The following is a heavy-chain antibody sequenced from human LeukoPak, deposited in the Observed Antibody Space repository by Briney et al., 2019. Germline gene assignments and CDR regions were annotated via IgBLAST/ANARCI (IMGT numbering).Heavy chain of an antibody. J-gene: IGHJ4*02. CDR3: ARGGYCSGGSCYGVYYFDY. Sequence: GGSLRLSRAASGFTFSSYAMGWVRQAPGKGLEWVSAISGSGGSTYYADSVKGRFTISRDNSKNTLYLQMNSLRAEDTAVYYCARGGYCSGGSCYGVYYFDYWGQGTLVAVSS. CDR1: GFTFSSYA. V-gene: IGHV3-23*01. CDR2: ISGSGGST. D-gene: IGHD2-15*01.